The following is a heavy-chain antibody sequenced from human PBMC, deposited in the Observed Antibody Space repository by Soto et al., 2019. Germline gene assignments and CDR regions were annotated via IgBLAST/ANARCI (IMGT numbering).Heavy chain of an antibody. Sequence: PSESLSLSCTVSVGSVSSGDYYWSWIRQPPGKGREWIGYIYYSGSTYYNPSLKSRVTISVDTSKNQFSLKLSSVTAADTAVYYCAGVSLWFDYWGQGTLVTVSS. V-gene: IGHV4-30-4*01. CDR1: VGSVSSGDYY. CDR3: AGVSLWFDY. CDR2: IYYSGST. J-gene: IGHJ5*01.